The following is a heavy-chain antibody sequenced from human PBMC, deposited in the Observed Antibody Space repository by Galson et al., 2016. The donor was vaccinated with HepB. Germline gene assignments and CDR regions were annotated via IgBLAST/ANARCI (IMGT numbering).Heavy chain of an antibody. D-gene: IGHD5-18*01. CDR1: GYIFTNYW. Sequence: SGAEVKKPGESLKISCKGSGYIFTNYWLGWVRQRPGKGLEWMGIIYDGDSDTRHSPSFQGQVTISADKSINTAYVQWSSLKASDTAIYYCANFHSQSGYGHAFDIWGQGTMVTVSS. J-gene: IGHJ3*02. CDR3: ANFHSQSGYGHAFDI. CDR2: IYDGDSDT. V-gene: IGHV5-51*01.